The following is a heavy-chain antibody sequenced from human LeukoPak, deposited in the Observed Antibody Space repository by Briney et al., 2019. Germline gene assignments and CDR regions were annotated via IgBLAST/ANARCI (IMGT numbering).Heavy chain of an antibody. Sequence: GGSLRLSCAASGFTFSSYAMSWVRQAPGKGLEWVSAISGSGGSTYYADSVKGRFTISRDNSKNTLYLQMNNLRAEDTAVYYCAKGGLVATNLFDYWGQGTLVTVSS. CDR2: ISGSGGST. J-gene: IGHJ4*02. V-gene: IGHV3-23*01. CDR1: GFTFSSYA. D-gene: IGHD5-12*01. CDR3: AKGGLVATNLFDY.